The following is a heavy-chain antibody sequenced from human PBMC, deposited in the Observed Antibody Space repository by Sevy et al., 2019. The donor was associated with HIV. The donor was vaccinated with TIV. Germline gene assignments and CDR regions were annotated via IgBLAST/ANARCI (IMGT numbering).Heavy chain of an antibody. Sequence: ASVMVSCKASGGTFSSYAISWVRQAPGQGLEWMGGIIPIFGTANYAQKFQGRVTITAEESTSRAYMELSSLRSEDTAVYYCARDPTPYYDSSGYTIYYFDYWGQGTLVTVSS. D-gene: IGHD3-22*01. J-gene: IGHJ4*02. V-gene: IGHV1-69*13. CDR2: IIPIFGTA. CDR1: GGTFSSYA. CDR3: ARDPTPYYDSSGYTIYYFDY.